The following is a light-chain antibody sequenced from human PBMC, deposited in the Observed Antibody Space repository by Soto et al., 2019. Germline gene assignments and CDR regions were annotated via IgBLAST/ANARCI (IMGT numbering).Light chain of an antibody. Sequence: EVMLTQSPATLSLSPGERATLSCRASQSVASYLAWYQQKPGQAPRLLIYDASNRATGIRARFSGCGSGTHFTLTIRSPAPVDFAVYYRQTGGDFGQGKRLEIK. J-gene: IGKJ5*01. V-gene: IGKV3-11*01. CDR3: QTGGD. CDR1: QSVASY. CDR2: DAS.